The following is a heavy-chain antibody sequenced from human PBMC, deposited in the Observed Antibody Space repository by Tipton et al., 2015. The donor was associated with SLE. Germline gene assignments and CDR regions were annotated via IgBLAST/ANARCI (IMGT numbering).Heavy chain of an antibody. CDR1: GGSISSSSYY. Sequence: TLSLTCAVSGGSISSSSYYWGWIRQPPGKGLEWIGSIHYSGSTYDNPSLKSRVTISVDTSKNQFSLKLSSVAAADTAVYYCAKTTVYSNDWPYFDHWGQGTLVTVSS. CDR3: AKTTVYSNDWPYFDH. V-gene: IGHV4-39*07. D-gene: IGHD6-19*01. CDR2: IHYSGST. J-gene: IGHJ4*02.